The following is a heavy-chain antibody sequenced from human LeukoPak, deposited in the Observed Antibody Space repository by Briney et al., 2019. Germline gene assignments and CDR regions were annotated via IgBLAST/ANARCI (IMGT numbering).Heavy chain of an antibody. CDR2: ISSSSTYI. D-gene: IGHD3-10*01. Sequence: GGSLRLSCAPSGFTFSSYSMNWVRQAPGKGLEWVSSISSSSTYIYYADSVKGRFTNSRDNAKNSLYLQMNSLRAEDTAVYYCARDQYGSGSYSRLDYWGQGTLVTVSS. CDR1: GFTFSSYS. J-gene: IGHJ4*02. CDR3: ARDQYGSGSYSRLDY. V-gene: IGHV3-21*01.